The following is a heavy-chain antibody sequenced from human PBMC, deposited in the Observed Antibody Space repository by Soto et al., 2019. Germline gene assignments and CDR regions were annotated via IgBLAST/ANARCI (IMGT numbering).Heavy chain of an antibody. J-gene: IGHJ4*02. CDR3: AVSGSGSYYLPLDY. CDR2: INHSGST. D-gene: IGHD3-10*01. V-gene: IGHV4-34*01. Sequence: KPSETLSLTCAVYGGSFSGYYWSWIRQPPGKGLEWIGEINHSGSTNYNPSLKSRVTISVDTSKNQFSLKLSSVTAADTAVYYCAVSGSGSYYLPLDYWGQGTLVTVS. CDR1: GGSFSGYY.